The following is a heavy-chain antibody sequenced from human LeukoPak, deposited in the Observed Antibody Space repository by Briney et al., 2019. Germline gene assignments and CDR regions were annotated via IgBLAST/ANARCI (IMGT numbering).Heavy chain of an antibody. Sequence: SETLSLTCTVSGGSISSYYWSWIRQPPGKGLEWIGFIYDSGSTNYNPSLKSRVTISVDTSKNQFSLKLSSVTAADTAVYYCARRSSGYPRGFDPWGQGTLVTVSS. D-gene: IGHD3-22*01. CDR3: ARRSSGYPRGFDP. CDR2: IYDSGST. CDR1: GGSISSYY. J-gene: IGHJ5*02. V-gene: IGHV4-59*12.